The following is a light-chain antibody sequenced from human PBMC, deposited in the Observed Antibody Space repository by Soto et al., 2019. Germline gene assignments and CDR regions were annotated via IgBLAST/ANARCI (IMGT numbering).Light chain of an antibody. V-gene: IGKV3-11*01. CDR1: QSVSSN. J-gene: IGKJ3*01. CDR2: DAS. CDR3: QQRSNWPLT. Sequence: EIVMTQSPATLSVSLGERATLSCRASQSVSSNLAWYQLKPGQAPRLLIYDASNRATGIPARFSGSGSGTDFTLTISSLEPEDFAVYYCQQRSNWPLTFGPGAKVDIK.